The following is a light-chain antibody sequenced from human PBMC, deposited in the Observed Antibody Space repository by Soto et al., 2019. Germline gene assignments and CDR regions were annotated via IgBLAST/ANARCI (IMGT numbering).Light chain of an antibody. CDR1: PGVSSSY. Sequence: DMVLTQSPGTLSLSPGEGATLSCRASPGVSSSYLAWYQQKPGQAPRLLIYAASSRATGVPDRFSGSGSGTDFTLTISRLEPEDFAVYYCQQYGSSLYTFGQGTKLEIK. V-gene: IGKV3-20*01. CDR3: QQYGSSLYT. CDR2: AAS. J-gene: IGKJ2*01.